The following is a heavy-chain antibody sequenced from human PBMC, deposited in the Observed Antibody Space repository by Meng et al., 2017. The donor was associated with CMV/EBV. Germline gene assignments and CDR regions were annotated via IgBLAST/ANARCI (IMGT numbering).Heavy chain of an antibody. D-gene: IGHD3-16*01. CDR3: ARSGLGEGNAFDI. V-gene: IGHV1-69*10. Sequence: SAKVSCKASGGTFSSYAISWVRQAPGQGLEWMGGIIPIIGIANYAQKFQGRVTITADKSTSTAYMELSSLRSEDTAVYYCARSGLGEGNAFDIWGQGTMVTVSS. CDR2: IIPIIGIA. J-gene: IGHJ3*02. CDR1: GGTFSSYA.